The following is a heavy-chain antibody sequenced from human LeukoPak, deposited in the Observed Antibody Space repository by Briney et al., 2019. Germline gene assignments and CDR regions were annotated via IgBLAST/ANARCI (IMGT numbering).Heavy chain of an antibody. Sequence: PGGSLRLSCAASDFSFITYAMSWVRQAPGKGLEWVSTISGVGDATYYADSVKGRFTISRDNSKNTLYLQMNSLRADDTAVYYCAKSGYNRFDYWGQGTLVTVSS. CDR1: DFSFITYA. CDR2: ISGVGDAT. D-gene: IGHD5-24*01. CDR3: AKSGYNRFDY. V-gene: IGHV3-23*01. J-gene: IGHJ4*02.